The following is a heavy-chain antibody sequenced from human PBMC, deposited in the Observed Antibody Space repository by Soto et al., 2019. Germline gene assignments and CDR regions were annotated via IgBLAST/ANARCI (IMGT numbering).Heavy chain of an antibody. CDR2: IDPSGGDT. J-gene: IGHJ4*02. CDR3: AREVSKQQVGQRLVRLYYFDY. Sequence: GASVKVSCKASGYTFTSYYMHWVRQAPGHGLEWMGIIDPSGGDTTYAQKFQGRVSMTRDTSTSTVNMDLSSLTSKDTAVYHCAREVSKQQVGQRLVRLYYFDYWGQGTPVTVSS. V-gene: IGHV1-46*01. CDR1: GYTFTSYY. D-gene: IGHD6-13*01.